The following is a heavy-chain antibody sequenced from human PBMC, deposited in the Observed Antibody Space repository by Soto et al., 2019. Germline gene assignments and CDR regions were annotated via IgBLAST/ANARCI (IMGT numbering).Heavy chain of an antibody. CDR1: GGSISSYY. CDR3: ARDNREIAAAGFDY. CDR2: IYYSGST. V-gene: IGHV4-59*01. D-gene: IGHD6-13*01. J-gene: IGHJ4*02. Sequence: KSSETLSLTCTVSGGSISSYYWSWIRQPPGKGLEWIGYIYYSGSTNYNPSLKSRVTISVDTSKNQFSLKLSSVTAADTAVYYCARDNREIAAAGFDYWAREPWSPSPQ.